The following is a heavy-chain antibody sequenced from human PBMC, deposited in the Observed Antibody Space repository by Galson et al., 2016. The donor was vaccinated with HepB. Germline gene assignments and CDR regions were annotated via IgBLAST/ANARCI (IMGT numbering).Heavy chain of an antibody. CDR1: GFTFKNYA. CDR3: AKGRSAIAAAGLNY. J-gene: IGHJ4*02. Sequence: SLRLSCAASGFTFKNYAMNWVRQAPGKGLEWVSVVSGSGDNTYYADSVKGRLTISRDNSNNTLFLQMNSLRVEDTAVYYCAKGRSAIAAAGLNYWGQGTLVTVS. D-gene: IGHD6-13*01. CDR2: VSGSGDNT. V-gene: IGHV3-23*01.